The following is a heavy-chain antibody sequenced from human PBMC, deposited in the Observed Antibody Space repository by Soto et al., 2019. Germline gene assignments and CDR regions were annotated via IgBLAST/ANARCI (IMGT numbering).Heavy chain of an antibody. CDR3: VRPQTYDFWRAFDS. CDR1: GFTFSYYT. CDR2: ISGSSHTI. Sequence: EGSLRLSCAAGGFTFSYYTMNWVRQAPGKGLEWVSYISGSSHTIYYADSVKGRFTISRDNAKNSLYLQMNSLRDEDTAVYYCVRPQTYDFWRAFDSWGQGPRVTFSS. V-gene: IGHV3-48*02. J-gene: IGHJ4*02. D-gene: IGHD3-3*01.